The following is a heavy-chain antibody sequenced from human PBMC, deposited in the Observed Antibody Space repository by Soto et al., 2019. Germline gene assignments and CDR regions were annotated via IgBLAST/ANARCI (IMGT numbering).Heavy chain of an antibody. CDR3: ATALRFVDYLLKR. CDR2: ITGASGDT. Sequence: ASVKVSCKASGYTLTTYPLHWVRQAPGQSLEWMGYITGASGDTRYSQKFHDRVTITRDTSANTAYLELNSLTSEDTAVYYCATALRFVDYLLKRWGQGTLVTVSS. CDR1: GYTLTTYP. V-gene: IGHV1-3*01. J-gene: IGHJ4*02. D-gene: IGHD3-9*01.